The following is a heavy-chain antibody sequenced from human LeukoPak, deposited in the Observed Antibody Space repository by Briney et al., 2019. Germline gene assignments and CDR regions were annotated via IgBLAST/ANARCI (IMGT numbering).Heavy chain of an antibody. CDR2: ISGSGGGT. Sequence: PGGSLRLSCAASGFTFSTYAMSWVRQAPGKGLEWVSAISGSGGGTNYADSVKGRFTISRDNSKNTLYLQMNSLRAEDTAVYYCAKENGYNYYFDYWGQGTLVTVSS. CDR3: AKENGYNYYFDY. CDR1: GFTFSTYA. V-gene: IGHV3-23*01. D-gene: IGHD5-24*01. J-gene: IGHJ4*02.